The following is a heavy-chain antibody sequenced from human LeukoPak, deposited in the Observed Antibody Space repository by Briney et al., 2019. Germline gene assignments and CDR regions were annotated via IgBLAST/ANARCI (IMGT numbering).Heavy chain of an antibody. CDR1: GFTFSNYV. D-gene: IGHD1-7*01. CDR3: AKRTGVTELHFDH. Sequence: GGSLRLSCAASGFTFSNYVMGWVRQAQGKGLEWVSAISENGGGADYADSVRGRFTSSRDNSQNTLYQQMNSLRAEDTAVYYCAKRTGVTELHFDHWGQGTLVTVSS. J-gene: IGHJ4*02. CDR2: ISENGGGA. V-gene: IGHV3-23*01.